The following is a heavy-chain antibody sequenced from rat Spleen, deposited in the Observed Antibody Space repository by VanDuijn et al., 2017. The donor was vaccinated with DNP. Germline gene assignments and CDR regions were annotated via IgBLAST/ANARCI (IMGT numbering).Heavy chain of an antibody. CDR1: SYSITSNY. CDR2: ISYSGST. CDR3: ARQTGSFDY. Sequence: ELQLQESGPGLVKPSQSLSLACSVTSYSITSNYWAWIRKFPGNKMEWMGYISYSGSTNYNPSLKSRISITRDTSESQFFLQLNSVTTEDTATYYCARQTGSFDYWGQGVMVTVSS. V-gene: IGHV3-1*01. D-gene: IGHD5-1*01. J-gene: IGHJ2*01.